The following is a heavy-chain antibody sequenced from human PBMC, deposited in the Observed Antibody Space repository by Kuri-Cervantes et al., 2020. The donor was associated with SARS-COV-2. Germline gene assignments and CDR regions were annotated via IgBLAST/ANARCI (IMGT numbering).Heavy chain of an antibody. CDR1: GFTFSNYA. J-gene: IGHJ3*02. CDR3: AKHLPYTMIVVGAFDI. Sequence: GESLKISCAASGFTFSNYAMSWVRQAPGKGLEWVSGLGGSGDVTYYADSVKGRFTISRDNSKNTLYLQMNSLRAEDTAVYYCAKHLPYTMIVVGAFDIWGQGTMVTVSS. D-gene: IGHD3-22*01. V-gene: IGHV3-23*01. CDR2: LGGSGDVT.